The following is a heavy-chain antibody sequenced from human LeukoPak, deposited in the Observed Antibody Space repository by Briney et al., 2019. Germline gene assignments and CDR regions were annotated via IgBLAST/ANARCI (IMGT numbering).Heavy chain of an antibody. CDR2: MNPNSGDT. J-gene: IGHJ4*02. D-gene: IGHD1-26*01. CDR1: GYTFTGYY. Sequence: ASVKVSCKASGYTFTGYYMHWVRQAPGQGLAWMGWMNPNSGDTTYAQKFQGRVTMTRDTSISTAYMELSRLRSDDTAVYYCARVADYSPGLTNVPYWGQGTLVTVSS. CDR3: ARVADYSPGLTNVPY. V-gene: IGHV1-2*02.